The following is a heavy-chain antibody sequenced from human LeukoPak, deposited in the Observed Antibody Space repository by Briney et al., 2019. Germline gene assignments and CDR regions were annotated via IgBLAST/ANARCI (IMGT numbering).Heavy chain of an antibody. CDR3: ARDWNNWINYYYYGMDV. CDR2: ISYDGSNK. Sequence: GGSLRLSCAASGFTFSSYAMHWVRQAPGKGLEWVAVISYDGSNKHYADSVKGRFTTSRDNSKNTLYLQMNSLRAEDTAVYYCARDWNNWINYYYYGMDVWGKGTTVTVSS. CDR1: GFTFSSYA. J-gene: IGHJ6*04. V-gene: IGHV3-30*04. D-gene: IGHD1/OR15-1a*01.